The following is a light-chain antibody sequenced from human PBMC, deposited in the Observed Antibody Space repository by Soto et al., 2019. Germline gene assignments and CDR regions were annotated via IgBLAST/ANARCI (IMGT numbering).Light chain of an antibody. CDR3: QQYYSYSAFT. J-gene: IGKJ2*01. V-gene: IGKV1-5*01. CDR2: DAS. CDR1: QSISSW. Sequence: DIQMTQSPSTLSASVGDRVTITCRASQSISSWLAWYQQKPGKAPKVLIYDASSLESGVPSRFSGSGSGTEFTLTISRLQPDDFATYYGQQYYSYSAFTFGQGTKLEIK.